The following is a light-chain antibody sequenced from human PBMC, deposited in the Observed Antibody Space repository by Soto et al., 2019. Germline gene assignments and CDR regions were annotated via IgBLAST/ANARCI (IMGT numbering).Light chain of an antibody. V-gene: IGKV3-20*01. Sequence: EIVLTQSPGTLSLSPGERATLSCRASQSVSSSYLAWYQQKPGQAPRLLIYGASSRATGIPDRFSGSVSGTDFTITISRLEPEDFAVYFCQQYVNSPIAVGQGTRLEIK. J-gene: IGKJ5*01. CDR2: GAS. CDR3: QQYVNSPIA. CDR1: QSVSSSY.